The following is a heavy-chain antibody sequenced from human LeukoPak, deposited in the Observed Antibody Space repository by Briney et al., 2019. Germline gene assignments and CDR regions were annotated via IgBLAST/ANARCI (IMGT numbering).Heavy chain of an antibody. D-gene: IGHD6-13*01. J-gene: IGHJ6*03. V-gene: IGHV1-2*02. CDR1: GYTFTGYY. Sequence: ASVKVSCKASGYTFTGYYMHWVRQAPGQRLEWMGWINPNSGGTNYAQKFQGRVTMTRDTSISTAYMELSRLRSDDTAVYYCARAGQQLVVYYYYMDVWGKGTTVTISS. CDR3: ARAGQQLVVYYYYMDV. CDR2: INPNSGGT.